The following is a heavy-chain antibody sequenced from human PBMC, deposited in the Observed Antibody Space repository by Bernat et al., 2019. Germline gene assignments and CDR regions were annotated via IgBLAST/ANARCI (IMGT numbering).Heavy chain of an antibody. V-gene: IGHV3-30*02. J-gene: IGHJ4*02. CDR1: GFTFSSYG. CDR2: IRYDGSNK. D-gene: IGHD1-26*01. Sequence: QVQLVESGGGVVQPGGSLRLSCAASGFTFSSYGMHWVRQAPGKGLEWVAFIRYDGSNKYYADSVKGRFTISRDNSKNTLYLQMNSLRAEDTAVYYCAKDGESYCVDDYWGQGTLVTVSS. CDR3: AKDGESYCVDDY.